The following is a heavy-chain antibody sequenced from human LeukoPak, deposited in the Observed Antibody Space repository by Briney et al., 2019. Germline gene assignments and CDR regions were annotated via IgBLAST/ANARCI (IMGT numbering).Heavy chain of an antibody. CDR3: ATSNSRRYCSGGSCRSMDV. V-gene: IGHV4-34*01. CDR1: GGSFSGYY. J-gene: IGHJ6*03. D-gene: IGHD2-15*01. CDR2: INHSGST. Sequence: SETLSLTCAVYGGSFSGYYWSWIRQPPGKGLEWIGEINHSGSTNYNPSLKSRVTISVDTSKNQFSLKLSSVTAADTAVYYCATSNSRRYCSGGSCRSMDVWGKGTTVTISS.